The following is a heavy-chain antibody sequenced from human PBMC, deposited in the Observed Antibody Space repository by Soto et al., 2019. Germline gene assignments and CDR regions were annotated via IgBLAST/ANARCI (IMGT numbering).Heavy chain of an antibody. V-gene: IGHV1-3*04. CDR2: FNTGNDNT. Sequence: QVQLVQSGAEVKKPGASVKVSCKASGYTFTSYAMHWVRQAPGQRLEWMGWFNTGNDNTKYSQNFQGRVTFTRDTSASTAYMELRRLRSEDTAVYYCARNGIVGSYGFGHFDCWGQGTLVTVSS. CDR1: GYTFTSYA. CDR3: ARNGIVGSYGFGHFDC. D-gene: IGHD1-26*01. J-gene: IGHJ4*02.